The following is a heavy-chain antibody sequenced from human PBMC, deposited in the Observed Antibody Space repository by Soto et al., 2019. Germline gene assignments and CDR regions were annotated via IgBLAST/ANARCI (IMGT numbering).Heavy chain of an antibody. Sequence: QVQLVQSGAEVKKPGSSVTVSCKASGGTFSSYTISWVRQAPGQGLEWMGGIIPIFGTANYAQKFQGRVTITADESTSTAYMELSSLRSADTAVYYCARGNHRWLQLWYFDRWGRGTLVTVSS. CDR2: IIPIFGTA. D-gene: IGHD5-12*01. CDR3: ARGNHRWLQLWYFDR. J-gene: IGHJ2*01. V-gene: IGHV1-69*12. CDR1: GGTFSSYT.